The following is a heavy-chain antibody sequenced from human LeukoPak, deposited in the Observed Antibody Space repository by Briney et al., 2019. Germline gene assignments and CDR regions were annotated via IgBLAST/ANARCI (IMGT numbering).Heavy chain of an antibody. CDR2: IHTSGST. CDR1: GGSISSYY. D-gene: IGHD1-26*01. Sequence: PSETLSLTCTASGGSISSYYWSWIRQPAGKGLEWIGRIHTSGSTNYNPSLKSRVTMSVDTSKNQFSLNLSSVTAADTAVYYCASYMFSGSYFLYWGRGTLVTVSS. V-gene: IGHV4-4*07. CDR3: ASYMFSGSYFLY. J-gene: IGHJ4*02.